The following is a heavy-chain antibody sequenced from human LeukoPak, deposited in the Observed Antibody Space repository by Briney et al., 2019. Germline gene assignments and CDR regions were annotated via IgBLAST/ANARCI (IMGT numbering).Heavy chain of an antibody. J-gene: IGHJ4*02. CDR1: GFTFSSYA. Sequence: GGSLRLSCAASGFTFSSYAMHGVRQAPGKGLEWVAVISYDGSNKYYADSVKGRFTISRDNSKNTLYLQMNSLRAEDTAVYYCASPGGYGDFDYWGQGTLVTVSS. CDR3: ASPGGYGDFDY. D-gene: IGHD5-12*01. CDR2: ISYDGSNK. V-gene: IGHV3-30*04.